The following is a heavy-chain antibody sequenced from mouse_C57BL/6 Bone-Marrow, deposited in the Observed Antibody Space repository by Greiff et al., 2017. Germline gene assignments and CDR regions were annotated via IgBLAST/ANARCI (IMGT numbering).Heavy chain of an antibody. V-gene: IGHV3-6*01. J-gene: IGHJ3*01. CDR3: ARDCYSNSAWFAY. CDR2: ISYDGSN. D-gene: IGHD2-5*01. CDR1: GYSITSGYY. Sequence: VQLQESGPGLVKPSQSLSLTCSVTGYSITSGYYWNWIRQFPGNKLEWMGYISYDGSNNYNPSLKNRISITRDTSKNQFFLKLNSVTTEDTATYYCARDCYSNSAWFAYWGQGTLVTVSA.